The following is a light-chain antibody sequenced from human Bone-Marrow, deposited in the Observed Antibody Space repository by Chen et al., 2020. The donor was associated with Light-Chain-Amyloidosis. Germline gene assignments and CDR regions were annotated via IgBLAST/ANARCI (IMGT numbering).Light chain of an antibody. J-gene: IGLJ1*01. CDR2: EVT. V-gene: IGLV2-14*01. CDR1: SSDVGGDNH. CDR3: SSYPITNTLV. Sequence: QSALPQPASVSGSPGQSITLSCTGTSSDVGGDNHVSWYQQHPDNAPKLMIYEVTNRPSWVPDRFSGSKSDNTASLTISGLQTEDEADYFCSSYPITNTLVFGSGTRVTVL.